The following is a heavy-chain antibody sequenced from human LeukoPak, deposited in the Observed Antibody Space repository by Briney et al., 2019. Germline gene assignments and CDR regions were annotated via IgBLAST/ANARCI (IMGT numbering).Heavy chain of an antibody. D-gene: IGHD6-13*01. J-gene: IGHJ4*02. CDR2: ISGGGGSS. Sequence: GGSLRLSCAASGFTFTNYAMTWVRQVPGKGLEWVSHISGGGGSSYHVDSVKGRFTISRDNSKNTLYLQMNSLRAEDTAVYYCARADIAAAGTDYWGQGTLVTVSS. CDR3: ARADIAAAGTDY. CDR1: GFTFTNYA. V-gene: IGHV3-23*01.